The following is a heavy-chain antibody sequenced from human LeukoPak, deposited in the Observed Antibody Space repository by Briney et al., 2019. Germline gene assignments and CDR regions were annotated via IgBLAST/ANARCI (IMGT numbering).Heavy chain of an antibody. CDR1: GYTFTGYF. CDR2: INPNTGGT. D-gene: IGHD3-9*01. CDR3: ARVHATGYFSLDLGY. J-gene: IGHJ4*02. V-gene: IGHV1-2*02. Sequence: ASVKVSCKASGYTFTGYFMHWVRQAPGQGLDWMGWINPNTGGTKYAQKFQGRVTMTRDTSIGTAYMELSTVTSDDTAVYFCARVHATGYFSLDLGYWGQGTLVAVSS.